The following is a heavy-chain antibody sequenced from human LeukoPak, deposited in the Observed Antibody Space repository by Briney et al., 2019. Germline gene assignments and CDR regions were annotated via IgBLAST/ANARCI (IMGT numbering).Heavy chain of an antibody. CDR2: ITLNSGDT. CDR1: GHTFTVHY. V-gene: IGHV1-2*02. CDR3: AREGQLGLDN. D-gene: IGHD1-1*01. Sequence: ASVKVSCKASGHTFTVHYIHWVRQGPGQGLEGLGWITLNSGDTHYAQKFQGRLTMTSDTSISTGYMELSRLQFDDTAVYYCAREGQLGLDNWGQGTLVTVSS. J-gene: IGHJ1*01.